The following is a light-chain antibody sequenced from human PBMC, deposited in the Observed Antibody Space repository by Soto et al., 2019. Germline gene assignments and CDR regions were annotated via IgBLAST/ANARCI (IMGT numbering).Light chain of an antibody. Sequence: QSALTQPASVSGSPGQSITISCTGTSSDVGGYNYVSWYQQHPGKAPRLMISDVSKRPSGVSNRFSGSKSGNTASLTISGLQAEDEADYYCNSYTASSTLVFGTGTKLTVL. CDR2: DVS. J-gene: IGLJ1*01. CDR3: NSYTASSTLV. V-gene: IGLV2-14*03. CDR1: SSDVGGYNY.